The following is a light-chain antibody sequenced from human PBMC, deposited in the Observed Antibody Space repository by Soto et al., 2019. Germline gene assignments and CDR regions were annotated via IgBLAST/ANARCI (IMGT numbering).Light chain of an antibody. CDR2: GAS. J-gene: IGKJ1*01. Sequence: EIVLTHSPGTLSLSPGERATLSCRASQSVSSSYLAWYQQKPGQAPRLLIYGASNRATGIPDRFGGSGSGTDFTLTISRLEPEDFAVYYCQQYGSSGTFGQGTKVDIK. CDR3: QQYGSSGT. V-gene: IGKV3-20*01. CDR1: QSVSSSY.